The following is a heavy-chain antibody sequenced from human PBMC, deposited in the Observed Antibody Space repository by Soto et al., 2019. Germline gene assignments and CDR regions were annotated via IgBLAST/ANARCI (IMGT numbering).Heavy chain of an antibody. V-gene: IGHV1-69*12. D-gene: IGHD3-9*01. J-gene: IGHJ6*02. CDR3: ARRLRYFGWLFQNHYYYGMDV. Sequence: QVQLVQSGAEVKKPGSSVKVSCKASGGTFSSYAISWVRQAPGQGLEWMGGIIPIFGTANYAQKFQGRVTITADESTSTAYKELSSLRSEDTAVYYCARRLRYFGWLFQNHYYYGMDVWGQGTTVTVSS. CDR2: IIPIFGTA. CDR1: GGTFSSYA.